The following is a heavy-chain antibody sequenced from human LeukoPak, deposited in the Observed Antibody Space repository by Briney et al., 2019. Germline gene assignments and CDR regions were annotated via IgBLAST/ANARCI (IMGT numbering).Heavy chain of an antibody. CDR1: GFTFSKYW. Sequence: GGSLILSCAASGFTFSKYWMLWVRQAPGKGLESVSRINTDGTVTTYADSVKGRFTVSRDNADNTMFLQMNSVRDEDTAVYYCATKQWLAPPPDSWGQGTPVTVSS. D-gene: IGHD6-19*01. V-gene: IGHV3-74*01. CDR2: INTDGTVT. J-gene: IGHJ4*02. CDR3: ATKQWLAPPPDS.